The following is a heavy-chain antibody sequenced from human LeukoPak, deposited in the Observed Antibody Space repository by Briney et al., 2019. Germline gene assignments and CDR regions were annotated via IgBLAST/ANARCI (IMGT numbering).Heavy chain of an antibody. D-gene: IGHD1-26*01. V-gene: IGHV1-46*01. Sequence: ASVKVSCKASGYTFTSYYMHWVRQAPGQGLEWMGIINPSGGFTSYAQKLQGRVTVTRDTSTSTVYMELSNLRSEDTAVYYCARDQSGEWELLSGWWFDPWGQGTLVTVSS. CDR2: INPSGGFT. CDR1: GYTFTSYY. CDR3: ARDQSGEWELLSGWWFDP. J-gene: IGHJ5*02.